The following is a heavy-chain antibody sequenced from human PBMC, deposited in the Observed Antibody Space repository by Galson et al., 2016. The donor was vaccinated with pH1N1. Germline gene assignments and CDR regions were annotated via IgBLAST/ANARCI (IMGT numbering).Heavy chain of an antibody. D-gene: IGHD3-10*01. Sequence: PALVKPTQTLTLTCTFSGFSLTNSGVAVGWIRQPPGKALEWLALFYWDGDQRSSPSLKSRLTITKDTSNNQVVLTMTNVDPVDTATYYCAHRRRGSGTPGVYDYWGQGTLVTVSS. CDR3: AHRRRGSGTPGVYDY. J-gene: IGHJ4*02. CDR2: FYWDGDQ. CDR1: GFSLTNSGVA. V-gene: IGHV2-5*02.